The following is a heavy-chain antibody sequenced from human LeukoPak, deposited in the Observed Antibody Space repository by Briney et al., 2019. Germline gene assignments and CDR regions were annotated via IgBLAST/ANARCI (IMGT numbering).Heavy chain of an antibody. CDR2: IYYTGST. V-gene: IGHV4-59*01. CDR3: ARGHGWDYGDYKEANWFDP. CDR1: GGSISRDY. Sequence: PSETLSLTCTVSGGSISRDYWSWIRQPPGKGLEWIGYIYYTGSTNYNPSLNSRVTISLETSKNQFSLNLSSVTAADTAVYYCARGHGWDYGDYKEANWFDPWGQGTLVTASS. D-gene: IGHD4-17*01. J-gene: IGHJ5*02.